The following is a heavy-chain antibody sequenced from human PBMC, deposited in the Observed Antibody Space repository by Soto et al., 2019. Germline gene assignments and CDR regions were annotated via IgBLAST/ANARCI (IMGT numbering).Heavy chain of an antibody. J-gene: IGHJ5*02. Sequence: ASVKVSCKVSGYSLTELPMHWVRQAPGKGLEWMGGFDPAKGETLYAQKFQGRVTMTEDTSTDIAYMELSSLRSEDTAVYYCATVVSGAWGQGTLVTVS. CDR2: FDPAKGET. V-gene: IGHV1-24*01. CDR3: ATVVSGA. D-gene: IGHD3-10*01. CDR1: GYSLTELP.